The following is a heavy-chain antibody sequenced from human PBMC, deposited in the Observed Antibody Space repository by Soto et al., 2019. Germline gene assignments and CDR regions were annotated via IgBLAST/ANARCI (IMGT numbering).Heavy chain of an antibody. CDR1: GYTFIGYY. CDR2: INPNTGGS. CDR3: ARPQQLGRDPPNNWFDP. V-gene: IGHV1-2*02. D-gene: IGHD6-13*01. Sequence: ASVKVSCKASGYTFIGYYMQWVRQAPGQGFEWMGWINPNTGGSNFAQKFQGRVTMTRDTSISTVYMELSSLRSDDTAVYYCARPQQLGRDPPNNWFDPWGQGTLVTVSS. J-gene: IGHJ5*02.